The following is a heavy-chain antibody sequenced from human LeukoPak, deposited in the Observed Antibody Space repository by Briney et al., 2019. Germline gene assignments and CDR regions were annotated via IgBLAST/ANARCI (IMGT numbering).Heavy chain of an antibody. J-gene: IGHJ4*02. CDR1: GDSVSSNSAA. Sequence: SQTLSLTCAISGDSVSSNSAAWNWIRQSPSRGLEWLGRTYYRSKWYNDYAVSVKSRITINPDTSKNQFSLKLSSVTAADTAVYYCARSLDSSGYYGRRYYFDYWGQGTLVTVSS. CDR2: TYYRSKWYN. CDR3: ARSLDSSGYYGRRYYFDY. V-gene: IGHV6-1*01. D-gene: IGHD3-22*01.